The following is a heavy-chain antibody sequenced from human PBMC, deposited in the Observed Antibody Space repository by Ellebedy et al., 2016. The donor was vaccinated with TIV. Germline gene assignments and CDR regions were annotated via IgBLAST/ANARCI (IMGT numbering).Heavy chain of an antibody. Sequence: GESLKISCAASGFTFSSYSMNWVRQAPGKGLEWVSYISSSSSTIYYADSVKGRFTISRDNAKNSLYLQMNSLRAEDTALYDCAGGGGFLFDVWGQGTMVTVSS. J-gene: IGHJ3*01. CDR1: GFTFSSYS. CDR3: AGGGGFLFDV. CDR2: ISSSSSTI. V-gene: IGHV3-48*01. D-gene: IGHD4-23*01.